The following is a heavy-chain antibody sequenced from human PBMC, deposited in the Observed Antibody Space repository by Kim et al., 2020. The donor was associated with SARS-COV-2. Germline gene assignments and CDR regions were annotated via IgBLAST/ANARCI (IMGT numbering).Heavy chain of an antibody. CDR1: GFTFSSYS. CDR2: ISSNSSCI. J-gene: IGHJ4*02. V-gene: IGHV3-21*01. CDR3: ARAYSSGWAYFDY. D-gene: IGHD6-19*01. Sequence: GGSLRLSCAASGFTFSSYSMNWVRQAPGKGLEWVSSISSNSSCIYYADSVKGRFTIYRDNAKNSLYLQMNSLRAEDTAVYYCARAYSSGWAYFDYWGQGTMVTVSS.